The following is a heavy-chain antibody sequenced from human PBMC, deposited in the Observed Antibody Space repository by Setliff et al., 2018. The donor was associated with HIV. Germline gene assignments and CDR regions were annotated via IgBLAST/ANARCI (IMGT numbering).Heavy chain of an antibody. Sequence: SETLSLTCAVSGGSFSGYYWNWIRQSPGKGLEWIGDINPRGNTNYNPSLKNRVTISVDTSKNQFSLKLNSVTAADTAVYYCARSWVVTAYLDYWGQGTLVTVSS. D-gene: IGHD2-21*02. CDR2: INPRGNT. CDR3: ARSWVVTAYLDY. J-gene: IGHJ4*02. V-gene: IGHV4-34*01. CDR1: GGSFSGYY.